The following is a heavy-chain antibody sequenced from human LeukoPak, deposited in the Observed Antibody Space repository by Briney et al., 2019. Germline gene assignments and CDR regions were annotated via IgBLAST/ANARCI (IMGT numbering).Heavy chain of an antibody. J-gene: IGHJ4*02. CDR2: IYSGGST. D-gene: IGHD5-18*01. V-gene: IGHV3-66*01. Sequence: AGGSLRLSCAASGFTFSSNYMSWVRQAPGKGLEWVSVIYSGGSTYYADSVKGRFTISRDNSKNTLYLQMDSLRTEDTAVYFCAKLYNYGYINWGQGTLVTVSS. CDR3: AKLYNYGYIN. CDR1: GFTFSSNY.